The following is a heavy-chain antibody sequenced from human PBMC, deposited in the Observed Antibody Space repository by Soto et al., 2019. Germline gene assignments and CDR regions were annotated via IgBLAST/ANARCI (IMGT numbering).Heavy chain of an antibody. J-gene: IGHJ4*02. Sequence: QLQLQESGSGLVKPSQTLSLTCAVSGGSISSGGYSWSWIRQPPGKGLECIGYIYHSGSTYYSPSPXXXVXXSVDRSKNQFSLKLSSVTAADTAVYYCARRPPLGYWGQGTLVTVSS. CDR3: ARRPPLGY. CDR2: IYHSGST. V-gene: IGHV4-30-2*01. CDR1: GGSISSGGYS.